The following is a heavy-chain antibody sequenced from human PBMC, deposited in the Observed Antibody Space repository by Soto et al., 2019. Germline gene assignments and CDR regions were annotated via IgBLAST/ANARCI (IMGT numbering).Heavy chain of an antibody. D-gene: IGHD3-10*01. J-gene: IGHJ4*02. CDR3: ARTTYGSGSYYFDY. Sequence: QVQLQESGPGLVKPSQTLSLTCTVSGGSISSGDYYWSWIRQPPGKGLEWIGYIYYSGSTYYNPSLTSRGTISVDTSKNQFSLKLSSLTAADTAVYYCARTTYGSGSYYFDYWGQGTLVTVSS. CDR2: IYYSGST. V-gene: IGHV4-30-4*01. CDR1: GGSISSGDYY.